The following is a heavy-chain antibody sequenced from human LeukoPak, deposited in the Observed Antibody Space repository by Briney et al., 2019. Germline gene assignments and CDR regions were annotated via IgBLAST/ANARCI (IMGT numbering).Heavy chain of an antibody. Sequence: SQTLSLTCAISGDSVSTNTAAWSWIRQSPSRGLEWLGRTYFRFKWYSDYAVSVKSRLTINSDTSKNQFSLQLTSVAPEDTAVYYCANGLDPITHWFDPWGQGTLVTVSS. CDR1: GDSVSTNTAA. CDR3: ANGLDPITHWFDP. D-gene: IGHD3/OR15-3a*01. CDR2: TYFRFKWYS. V-gene: IGHV6-1*01. J-gene: IGHJ5*02.